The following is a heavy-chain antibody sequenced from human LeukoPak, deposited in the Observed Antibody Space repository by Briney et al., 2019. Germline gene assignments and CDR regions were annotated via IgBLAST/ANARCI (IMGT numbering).Heavy chain of an antibody. J-gene: IGHJ4*02. V-gene: IGHV1-18*01. CDR2: ISAYNGNT. D-gene: IGHD1-1*01. CDR1: GYTFTSYG. CDR3: AIDHDNWNDVGGY. Sequence: ASVKVSCKASGYTFTSYGISGGRQAPGQGLEWMGWISAYNGNTNYAQKLQSRVTMTTDTSTSTAYMELRSLRSDDTAVYYCAIDHDNWNDVGGYWGQGTLVTVSS.